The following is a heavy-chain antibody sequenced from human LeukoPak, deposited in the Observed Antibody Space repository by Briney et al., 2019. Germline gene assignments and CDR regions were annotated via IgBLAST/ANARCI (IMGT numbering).Heavy chain of an antibody. Sequence: SETLSLTCTVSGGSISSYYWSWIRQPAGKGLEWIGRIYTSGSTNYDPSRKSRVTMSVHTSKNPFSLKLSSVTAADTAVYYCARDGTYNWNYRFDPWGQGTLVTVSS. CDR1: GGSISSYY. D-gene: IGHD1-7*01. CDR3: ARDGTYNWNYRFDP. V-gene: IGHV4-4*07. CDR2: IYTSGST. J-gene: IGHJ5*02.